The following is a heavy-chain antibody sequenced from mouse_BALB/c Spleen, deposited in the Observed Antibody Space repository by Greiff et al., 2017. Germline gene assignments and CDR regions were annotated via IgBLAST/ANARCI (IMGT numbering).Heavy chain of an antibody. Sequence: EVQRVESGAELVRPGALVKLSCKASGFNIKDYYMHWVKQRPEQGLEWIGWIDPENGNTIYDPKFQGKASITADTSSNTAYLQLSSLTSEDTAVYYCARGTNYFDYWGQGTTLTVSS. CDR2: IDPENGNT. J-gene: IGHJ2*01. CDR3: ARGTNYFDY. D-gene: IGHD3-3*01. CDR1: GFNIKDYY. V-gene: IGHV14-1*02.